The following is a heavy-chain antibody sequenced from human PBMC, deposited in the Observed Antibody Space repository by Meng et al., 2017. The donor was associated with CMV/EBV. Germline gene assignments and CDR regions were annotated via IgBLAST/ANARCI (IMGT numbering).Heavy chain of an antibody. CDR2: VYYTGKT. V-gene: IGHV4-61*01. CDR3: ARGNYQYYAMDV. CDR1: GDSVTNGRYF. Sequence: SETLSLTCSVSGDSVTNGRYFWSWLRQPPGKGLEWIGYVYYTGKTNYNSSLKSRVTISLDTSQKQFSLKLKSVTAADTAVYYCARGNYQYYAMDVWGQGTTVTVSS. J-gene: IGHJ6*02.